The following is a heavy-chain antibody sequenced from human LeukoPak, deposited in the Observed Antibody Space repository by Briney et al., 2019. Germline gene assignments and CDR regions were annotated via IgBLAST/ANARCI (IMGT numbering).Heavy chain of an antibody. Sequence: PGGSLRLSCAASGFTFSNYSMSWVRQAPGKGLEWISHISAASRGIYYADSVKGRFTISRDNAENSVFLQMKSLRPEDTAVYYCAGGEHHQDGLRYHRFDHWGQGGLVTVSS. CDR3: AGGEHHQDGLRYHRFDH. J-gene: IGHJ4*02. D-gene: IGHD5-24*01. CDR1: GFTFSNYS. CDR2: ISAASRGI. V-gene: IGHV3-48*01.